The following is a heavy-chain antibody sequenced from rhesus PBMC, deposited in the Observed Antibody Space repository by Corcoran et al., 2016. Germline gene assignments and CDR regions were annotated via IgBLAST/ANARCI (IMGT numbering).Heavy chain of an antibody. J-gene: IGHJ4*01. CDR1: GGSISDMYR. CDR3: ARDREVTLDY. D-gene: IGHD4-17*01. CDR2: IYGSSTST. V-gene: IGHV4S10*01. Sequence: QVQLQESGPGVVKPSETLSLTCAVSGGSISDMYRWSWTRQPPGKGLEWIGYIYGSSTSTNYNPSLKSRVTISKDTSKNQFSLKLSSVTAADTAVYYCARDREVTLDYWGQGVLVTVSS.